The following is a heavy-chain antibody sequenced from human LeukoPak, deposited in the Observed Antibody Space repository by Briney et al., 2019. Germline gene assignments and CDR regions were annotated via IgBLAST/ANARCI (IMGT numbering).Heavy chain of an antibody. J-gene: IGHJ6*03. D-gene: IGHD3-3*01. CDR3: ARIYDFWSGYPSHYMDV. Sequence: SETLSLTCTVSGGSISSGGYYWSWIRQPPGKGLEWIGYIYHSGSTYYNPSLKSRVTISVDRSKNQFSLKLSSVTAADTAVYYCARIYDFWSGYPSHYMDVWGKGTTVTVSS. CDR2: IYHSGST. CDR1: GGSISSGGYY. V-gene: IGHV4-30-2*01.